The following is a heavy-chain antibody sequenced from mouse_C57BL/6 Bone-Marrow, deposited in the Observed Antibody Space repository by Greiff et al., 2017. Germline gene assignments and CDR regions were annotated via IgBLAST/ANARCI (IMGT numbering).Heavy chain of an antibody. CDR3: TRPYYSDYWYFDV. CDR1: GYTFTSYW. V-gene: IGHV1-55*01. CDR2: IYPGSGST. Sequence: QVQLQQPGAELVKPGASVKMSCKASGYTFTSYWITWVKQRPGQGLEWIGDIYPGSGSTNYNEKFKSKATLTVDTSSSTANMQLSSLTAEDSAVYYCTRPYYSDYWYFDVWGTGTTVTVSS. D-gene: IGHD2-12*01. J-gene: IGHJ1*03.